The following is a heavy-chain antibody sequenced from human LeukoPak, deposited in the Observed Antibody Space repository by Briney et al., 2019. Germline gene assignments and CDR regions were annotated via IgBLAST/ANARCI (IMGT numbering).Heavy chain of an antibody. V-gene: IGHV4-59*08. CDR2: ISDIGSI. CDR3: AGHHPRNTVDF. Sequence: SETLSLTCTVSGGSVSSDYWNWIRQPPGKGLEWIAYISDIGSINYNPSLKSRVTISLDTSKNQFSPKLSSVTAADTAVYYCAGHHPRNTVDFWGQGTLVTVSS. CDR1: GGSVSSDY. J-gene: IGHJ4*02. D-gene: IGHD2-8*02.